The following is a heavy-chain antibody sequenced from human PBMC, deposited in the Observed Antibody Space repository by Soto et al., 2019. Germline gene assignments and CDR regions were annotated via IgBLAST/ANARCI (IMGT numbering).Heavy chain of an antibody. Sequence: SETLSLTCTVSGGSISSYYWSWIRQPPGKGLEWIGYIYYSGSTNYNPSLKSRVTISVDTSKNQFSLKLSSVTAADTAVYYCARGTAMAEHHDAFDIWGQGTMVTVSS. D-gene: IGHD5-18*01. CDR3: ARGTAMAEHHDAFDI. V-gene: IGHV4-59*01. CDR2: IYYSGST. J-gene: IGHJ3*02. CDR1: GGSISSYY.